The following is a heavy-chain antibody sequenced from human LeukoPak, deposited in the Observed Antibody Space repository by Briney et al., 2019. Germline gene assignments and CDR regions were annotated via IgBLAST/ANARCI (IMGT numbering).Heavy chain of an antibody. V-gene: IGHV3-23*01. CDR3: AKTAGAYDFWSGYYGRLDY. CDR1: GFTFSSYA. J-gene: IGHJ4*02. CDR2: ISGSGGST. Sequence: GGSLRLSCAASGFTFSSYAMSWVRQAPGKGLEWVSAISGSGGSTYYADSVKGRFTISRDNSKNTLYLQMNSLRAEDTAVYYCAKTAGAYDFWSGYYGRLDYWGQGTLVTVSS. D-gene: IGHD3-3*01.